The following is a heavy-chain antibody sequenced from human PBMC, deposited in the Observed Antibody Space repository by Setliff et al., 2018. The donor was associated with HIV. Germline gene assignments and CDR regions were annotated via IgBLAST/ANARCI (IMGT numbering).Heavy chain of an antibody. D-gene: IGHD3-3*01. CDR3: ARRGLTTSYNFWGDAFAF. CDR2: IYHSGST. J-gene: IGHJ3*01. V-gene: IGHV4-4*02. CDR1: GGSISSSNW. Sequence: SETLSLTCAVSGGSISSSNWWSWVRQSPGKGLEWIGEIYHSGSTDYNPSLKSRVTISVDTSKNQFSLKLTSVTAADTAVYYCARRGLTTSYNFWGDAFAFWGQGAMVTVSS.